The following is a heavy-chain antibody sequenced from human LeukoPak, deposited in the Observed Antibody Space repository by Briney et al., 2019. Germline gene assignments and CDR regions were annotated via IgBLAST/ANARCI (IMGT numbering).Heavy chain of an antibody. V-gene: IGHV5-51*01. CDR2: IYPGDSDT. D-gene: IGHD4-17*01. J-gene: IGHJ6*03. CDR1: GYRFTSYW. Sequence: GESLKISCKGSGYRFTSYWIGGGRQMPGKGLEGMGIIYPGDSDTRYSPSFQGQLTISADKSISTAYLQWSSLKASDTAMYYCARAADYGDYVKGHYYYYMDVWGKGTTVTVSS. CDR3: ARAADYGDYVKGHYYYYMDV.